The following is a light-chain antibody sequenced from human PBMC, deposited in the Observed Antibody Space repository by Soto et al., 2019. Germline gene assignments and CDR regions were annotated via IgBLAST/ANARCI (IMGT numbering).Light chain of an antibody. CDR1: QSVLYSSNNKNY. Sequence: DIVMTQSPDSLAVSLGERATINCKSSQSVLYSSNNKNYLAWYQQKPGQPPKLLIYWASTRESGVPDRFSGSGSGTEFTLTISRLQAEDVAVYYCQQYYSTPQTFGQGTKVEIK. J-gene: IGKJ1*01. CDR3: QQYYSTPQT. CDR2: WAS. V-gene: IGKV4-1*01.